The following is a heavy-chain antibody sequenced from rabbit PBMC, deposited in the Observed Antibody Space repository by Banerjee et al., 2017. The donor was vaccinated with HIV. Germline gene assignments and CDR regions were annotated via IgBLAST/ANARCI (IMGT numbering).Heavy chain of an antibody. D-gene: IGHD3-1*01. CDR2: INSSSRNV. CDR3: ERERAGGRGWNFNL. Sequence: QQLVEAGGGLVKPGASLTITCKASGFSFSNGYVMCWVRQAPGKGREWIGCINSSSRNVVYASWATGRCTISKTSSTTVTLKMTSRTDAETEKESGERERAGGRGWNFNLWGPGTLVTVS. V-gene: IGHV1S40*01. CDR1: GFSFSNGYV. J-gene: IGHJ4*01.